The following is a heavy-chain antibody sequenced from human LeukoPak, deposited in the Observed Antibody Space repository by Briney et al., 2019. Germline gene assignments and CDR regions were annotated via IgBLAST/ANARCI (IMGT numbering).Heavy chain of an antibody. CDR3: ARVRANLRYFDWSGAFDI. V-gene: IGHV4-4*07. J-gene: IGHJ3*02. CDR2: IYTSGST. Sequence: SETLSLTCTVSGGSISSYYWSWIRQPAGKGLEWIGRIYTSGSTYYNPSLKSRVTISVDTSKNQFSLKLSSVTAADTAVYYCARVRANLRYFDWSGAFDIWGQGTMVTVFS. CDR1: GGSISSYY. D-gene: IGHD3-9*01.